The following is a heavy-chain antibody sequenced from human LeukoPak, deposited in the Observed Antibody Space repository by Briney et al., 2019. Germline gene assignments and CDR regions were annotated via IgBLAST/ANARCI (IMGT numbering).Heavy chain of an antibody. CDR2: ISSSGSMI. J-gene: IGHJ4*02. D-gene: IGHD4-17*01. CDR3: ARDEYIHGDLTNFDS. V-gene: IGHV3-11*04. CDR1: GFTFSDYY. Sequence: GGSLRLSCAASGFTFSDYYMSWIRQAPGKGLEWVSYISSSGSMISDADSVKGRFTISRDNAKKLLYLQMNSLRAEDTAVYYCARDEYIHGDLTNFDSWGQGTLVIVSS.